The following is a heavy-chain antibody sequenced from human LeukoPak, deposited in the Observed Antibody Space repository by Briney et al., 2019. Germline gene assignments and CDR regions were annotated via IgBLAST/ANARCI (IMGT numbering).Heavy chain of an antibody. D-gene: IGHD6-13*01. CDR2: IYDSGNT. CDR3: ARQYGPGYSSTWYFDY. J-gene: IGHJ4*02. V-gene: IGHV4-39*01. CDR1: GGSISSSAYS. Sequence: SETLSLTCTVSGGSISSSAYSWGWIRQRPGKVLEWIGNIYDSGNTYYNPSLKSLVTISVDTSKNQFSQNLNSVTAADTAVYYCARQYGPGYSSTWYFDYWGQGTLVTVSS.